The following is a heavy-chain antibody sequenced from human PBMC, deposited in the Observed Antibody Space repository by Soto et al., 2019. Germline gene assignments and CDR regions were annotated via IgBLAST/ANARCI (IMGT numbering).Heavy chain of an antibody. CDR2: IIPIFGTA. J-gene: IGHJ5*02. D-gene: IGHD2-15*01. CDR1: GGTFSSYA. V-gene: IGHV1-69*05. CDR3: AKVAATGTWFDP. Sequence: QVQLVQSGAEVKKPGSSVKVSCKASGGTFSSYAISWVRQAPGQGLEWMGGIIPIFGTANYAQKFQGRVTMTTDTSTSTAYMELRSLRSDDTAVYYCAKVAATGTWFDPWGQGTLVTVSS.